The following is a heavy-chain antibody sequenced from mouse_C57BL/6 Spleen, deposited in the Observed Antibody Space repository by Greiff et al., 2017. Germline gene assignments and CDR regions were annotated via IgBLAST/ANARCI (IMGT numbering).Heavy chain of an antibody. J-gene: IGHJ3*01. D-gene: IGHD2-4*01. Sequence: QVQLQQSGPGLVQPSQSLSITCTVSGFSLTSYGVHWVRQSPGQGLEWLGVIWSGGSTDYNAAFISRLSISKDNSKSQVFFKMNSLKADDTAIYYCARNEDDYAAWFAYWGQGTLVTVSA. V-gene: IGHV2-2*01. CDR1: GFSLTSYG. CDR2: IWSGGST. CDR3: ARNEDDYAAWFAY.